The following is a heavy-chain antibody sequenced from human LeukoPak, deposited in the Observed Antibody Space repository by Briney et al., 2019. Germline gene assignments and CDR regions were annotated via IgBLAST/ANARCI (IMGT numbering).Heavy chain of an antibody. CDR2: INSDGSST. V-gene: IGHV3-74*01. CDR3: VKDRSNTGTYPWRFDY. Sequence: PGGSLRLSCAASGFTFSSYWMHWVRQAPGKGLVWVSRINSDGSSTSYANSVKGRFTISRDNSKNTLYLQMSSLRPEDTAVYYCVKDRSNTGTYPWRFDYWGQGTLVTVSS. CDR1: GFTFSSYW. J-gene: IGHJ4*02. D-gene: IGHD1-26*01.